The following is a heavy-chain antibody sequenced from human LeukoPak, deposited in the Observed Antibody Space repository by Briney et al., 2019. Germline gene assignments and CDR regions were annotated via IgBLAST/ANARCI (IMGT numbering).Heavy chain of an antibody. J-gene: IGHJ6*04. Sequence: SVKVSCKASGGTFSSYAISWARKAPGQGLEWMGGLIPIFGTANYAQKFQDGVTITAHKSTSTAYMELSSLRSEDTAVYYCARVVVPAANHFYYYGMDVWGKGTTVTVSS. CDR1: GGTFSSYA. CDR3: ARVVVPAANHFYYYGMDV. D-gene: IGHD2-2*01. V-gene: IGHV1-69*06. CDR2: LIPIFGTA.